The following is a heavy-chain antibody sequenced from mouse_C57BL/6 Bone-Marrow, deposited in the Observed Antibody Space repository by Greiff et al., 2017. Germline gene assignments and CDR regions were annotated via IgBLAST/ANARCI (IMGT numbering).Heavy chain of an antibody. CDR2: INPNYGTT. D-gene: IGHD2-4*01. Sequence: VQLKESGPELVKPGASVKISCKASGYSFTDYNMNWVKQSNGKSLEWIGVINPNYGTTSYNQKFKGKATLTVDQSSSTAYMQLNSLTSEDSAVFYGASGYDYDCAMDYWGQGTSVTVSS. CDR1: GYSFTDYN. V-gene: IGHV1-39*01. J-gene: IGHJ4*01. CDR3: ASGYDYDCAMDY.